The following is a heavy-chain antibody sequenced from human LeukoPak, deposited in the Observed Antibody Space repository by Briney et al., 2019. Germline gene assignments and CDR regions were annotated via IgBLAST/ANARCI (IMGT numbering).Heavy chain of an antibody. CDR3: ASNRRTVAGTLVNYFDY. Sequence: SVKVSCKASGGTFSNYAISWVRQAPGQGLEWMGRIIPIFGTANYAQKFQGRVTIATDESTSTAYIGLSSLRSEDTAVYYCASNRRTVAGTLVNYFDYWGQGTPVTVSS. CDR1: GGTFSNYA. D-gene: IGHD6-19*01. V-gene: IGHV1-69*05. J-gene: IGHJ4*02. CDR2: IIPIFGTA.